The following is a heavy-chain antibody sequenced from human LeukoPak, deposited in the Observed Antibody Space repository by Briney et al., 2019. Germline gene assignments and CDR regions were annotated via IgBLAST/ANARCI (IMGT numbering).Heavy chain of an antibody. CDR2: IFWDDDD. J-gene: IGHJ4*02. CDR3: AHRRSYGDYDY. Sequence: SGPTLVKPTQTLTLTCTFSGFSFSTSEVAVGWIRQPPGKALEWLALIFWDDDDRYSPSFKNRLTITKDTSKNQVVLTMTSMDPLDTATYYCAHRRSYGDYDYWGQGTLVTVSS. CDR1: GFSFSTSEVA. D-gene: IGHD4-17*01. V-gene: IGHV2-5*02.